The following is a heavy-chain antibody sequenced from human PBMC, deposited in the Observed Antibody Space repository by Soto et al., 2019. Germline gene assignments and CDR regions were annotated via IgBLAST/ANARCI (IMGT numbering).Heavy chain of an antibody. Sequence: GGSLRLSCVGSGFTFSSNWMTWVRQAPGKGLEWVANIKQDGSEKYYVDSVKGRFTISRDNAKNSLYLQMNSLRAEDTAVYYCARFYYDSSGYLPSPYYYYYGMDVWGQGTTVTVSS. J-gene: IGHJ6*02. CDR1: GFTFSSNW. V-gene: IGHV3-7*04. CDR2: IKQDGSEK. CDR3: ARFYYDSSGYLPSPYYYYYGMDV. D-gene: IGHD3-22*01.